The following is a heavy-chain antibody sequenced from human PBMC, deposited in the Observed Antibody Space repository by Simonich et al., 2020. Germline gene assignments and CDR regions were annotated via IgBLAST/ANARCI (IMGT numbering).Heavy chain of an antibody. CDR2: INPNRGGK. CDR3: ARNGLVGILKAFDI. Sequence: QVQLVQSGAEVKKPGASVKVSCKASGYTFTGYYMPWVRQAPGQGLEWKGLINPNRGGKNYAQKVQGRGTMTRDTSISTAYMELSRLRSDDTAVYYCARNGLVGILKAFDIWGQGTMVTVSS. D-gene: IGHD2-21*01. CDR1: GYTFTGYY. V-gene: IGHV1-2*02. J-gene: IGHJ3*02.